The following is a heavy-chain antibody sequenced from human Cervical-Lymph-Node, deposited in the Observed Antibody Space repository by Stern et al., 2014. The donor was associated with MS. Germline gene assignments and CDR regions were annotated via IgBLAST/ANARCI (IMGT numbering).Heavy chain of an antibody. J-gene: IGHJ5*01. CDR3: ARGYSSSWYWFDS. V-gene: IGHV4-59*01. D-gene: IGHD6-13*01. CDR1: GGSISSYY. CDR2: IYYSGST. Sequence: VQLVESGPGLVKPSETLSLTCTVSGGSISSYYWSWIRQPPGKGLEWIGYIYYSGSTNYNPSLKSRVTISVDTSKNQFSLKPSSVTAADTAVYFCARGYSSSWYWFDSWGQGTQVTVSS.